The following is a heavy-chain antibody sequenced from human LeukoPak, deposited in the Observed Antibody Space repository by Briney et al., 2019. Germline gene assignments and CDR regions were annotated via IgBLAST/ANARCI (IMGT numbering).Heavy chain of an antibody. V-gene: IGHV4-34*01. Sequence: NPSETLSLTCAVYGGSLSGYYWSWIRQPPGKGLEWIGEINHGGFTTYNPSLKSRVTIPVDTSKNQFSLKLTSLTAADTAVYYCARLRTLSFTIPADWGQGTLVTVSS. CDR3: ARLRTLSFTIPAD. CDR1: GGSLSGYY. J-gene: IGHJ4*02. D-gene: IGHD3-3*01. CDR2: INHGGFT.